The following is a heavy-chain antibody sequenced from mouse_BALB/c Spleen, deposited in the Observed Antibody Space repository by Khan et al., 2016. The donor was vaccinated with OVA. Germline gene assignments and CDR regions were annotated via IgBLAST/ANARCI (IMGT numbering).Heavy chain of an antibody. CDR3: SRSYGSDFDY. V-gene: IGHV1-20*02. CDR2: INPHIGET. J-gene: IGHJ2*01. Sequence: VRLQQSGPELVKPGASVKISCKASGYSFTGYFMNWVMPSHGKSLAWIGRINPHIGETFYNQKFKGKATLTVDESSSTAHMELRSLASEDSAVYYCSRSYGSDFDYWGQGTTLTVSS. D-gene: IGHD1-1*01. CDR1: GYSFTGYF.